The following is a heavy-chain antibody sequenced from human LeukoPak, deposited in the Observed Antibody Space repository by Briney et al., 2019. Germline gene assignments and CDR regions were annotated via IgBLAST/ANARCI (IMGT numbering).Heavy chain of an antibody. CDR2: VSGSAEST. Sequence: GGSLRLSCAASGFSFSSYAMSWVRQAPGKGLEWVSAVSGSAESTYYADSVEDRFTISRDNSKNTLYLQMNSLGAEDTAVYYCAKNRGNYYYFDYWGQGTLVTVSS. V-gene: IGHV3-23*01. CDR3: AKNRGNYYYFDY. CDR1: GFSFSSYA. J-gene: IGHJ4*02. D-gene: IGHD4-11*01.